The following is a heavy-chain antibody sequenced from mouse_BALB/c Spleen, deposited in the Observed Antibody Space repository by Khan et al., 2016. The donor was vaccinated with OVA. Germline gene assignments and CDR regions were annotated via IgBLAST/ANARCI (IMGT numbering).Heavy chain of an antibody. V-gene: IGHV1-4*01. J-gene: IGHJ3*01. CDR1: GYTFTSYT. CDR3: VRDGAYHRTDDWLAY. D-gene: IGHD2-14*01. CDR2: INPSNGYT. Sequence: VQLQESGAELARPGASVKMSCKASGYTFTSYTIHWIKLRPGQGLEWIGYINPSNGYTNYNQKFKDKATLTADKSSTTAYMQLSSLTSDDSAVYYCVRDGAYHRTDDWLAYWGQGTLVTVSA.